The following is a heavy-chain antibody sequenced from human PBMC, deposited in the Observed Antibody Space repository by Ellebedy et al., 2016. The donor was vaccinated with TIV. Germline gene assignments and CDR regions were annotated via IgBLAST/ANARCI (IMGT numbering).Heavy chain of an antibody. CDR3: ALLAGIAAAGTLDY. CDR1: GGSISSSSYY. D-gene: IGHD6-13*01. J-gene: IGHJ4*02. CDR2: IYYSGST. V-gene: IGHV4-39*01. Sequence: MPSETLSLTCTVSGGSISSSSYYWGWIRQPPGKGLEWIGSIYYSGSTYYNPSLKSRVTISVDTSKNQFSLKLSSVTAADTAVYYCALLAGIAAAGTLDYWGQGTLVTVSS.